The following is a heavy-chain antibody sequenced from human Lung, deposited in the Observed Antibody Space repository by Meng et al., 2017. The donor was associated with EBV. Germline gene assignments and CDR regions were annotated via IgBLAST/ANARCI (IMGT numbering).Heavy chain of an antibody. D-gene: IGHD6-19*01. Sequence: QSGTDDEKPCTSVRVSGQASGYIFTHHGISWTRQAPGKGLDGMGWFSSYNGDSNYAQKFLGRVTMTTDTATSTAYMDLRSRMSDDTAMYYCARDPSNTSGRYAYFDYWGQGTLVTVSS. CDR1: GYIFTHHG. CDR2: FSSYNGDS. V-gene: IGHV1-18*01. CDR3: ARDPSNTSGRYAYFDY. J-gene: IGHJ4*02.